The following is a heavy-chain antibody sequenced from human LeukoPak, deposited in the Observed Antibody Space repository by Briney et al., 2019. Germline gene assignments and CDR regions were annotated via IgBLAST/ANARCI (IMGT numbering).Heavy chain of an antibody. CDR3: AQCSGGSCYHEYDY. Sequence: GGSLRLSCAASGFTFSSYAMSWVRQAPGKELEWVSAISGSGGSTYYADSVKGRFTISRDNSKNTLYLQMNSLRAEDTAVYYCAQCSGGSCYHEYDYWGQGTLVTVSS. CDR1: GFTFSSYA. CDR2: ISGSGGST. V-gene: IGHV3-23*01. J-gene: IGHJ4*02. D-gene: IGHD2-15*01.